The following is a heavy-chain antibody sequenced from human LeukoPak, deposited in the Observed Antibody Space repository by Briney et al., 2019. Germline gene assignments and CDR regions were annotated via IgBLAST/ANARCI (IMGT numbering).Heavy chain of an antibody. CDR2: IYYSGTT. CDR1: GGSISTNY. J-gene: IGHJ4*02. D-gene: IGHD6-19*01. CDR3: ARLRYSSGQDY. V-gene: IGHV4-59*01. Sequence: KPSEPLSLTCTVSGGSISTNYWSWIRQPPGKGLEWIGYIYYSGTTNYNPSLKSRVTISVDTSKNQFSLKLSSVTAADTAVYYCARLRYSSGQDYWGQGTLVTVSS.